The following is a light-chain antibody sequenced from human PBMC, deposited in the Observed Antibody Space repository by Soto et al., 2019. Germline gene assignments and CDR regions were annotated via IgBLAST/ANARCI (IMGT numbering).Light chain of an antibody. CDR2: EVS. CDR3: SLYTSSSTYV. J-gene: IGLJ1*01. CDR1: SSDVGSYNR. Sequence: QAAGTQPPSVCGSPGQSVTISCTGTSSDVGSYNRVSWYQQPPGTAPKLMIYEVSNRPSGVPDRFSGSKSGNTASLTISGLQAEDEADYYCSLYTSSSTYVFGTGTKVTVL. V-gene: IGLV2-18*01.